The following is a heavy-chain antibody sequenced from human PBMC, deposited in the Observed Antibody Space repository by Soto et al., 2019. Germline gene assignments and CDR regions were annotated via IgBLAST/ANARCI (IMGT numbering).Heavy chain of an antibody. Sequence: SGPTLVNPTQTLTLTCTFSGFSLSTSGVGVGWIRQPPGKALEWLALIYWDDDKRYSPSLKSRLTITKDTSKNQVVLTMTNMDLVDTAIFYFAHSYLAYCGGDCYPPPYYFDYWGQGTLVTVSS. V-gene: IGHV2-5*02. D-gene: IGHD2-21*02. CDR2: IYWDDDK. CDR1: GFSLSTSGVG. CDR3: AHSYLAYCGGDCYPPPYYFDY. J-gene: IGHJ4*02.